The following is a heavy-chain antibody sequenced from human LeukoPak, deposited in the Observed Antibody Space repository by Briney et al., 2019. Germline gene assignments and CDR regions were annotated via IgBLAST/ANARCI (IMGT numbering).Heavy chain of an antibody. CDR3: ARRLTQYDCFDP. Sequence: SQTLSLTCAISGDSVSSNSVTWNWIRQSPSRGLEWLGRTYYRSTWYDDYAVSVRGRITVNPDTSKNQFSLHLNSVTPEDTAVYYCARRLTQYDCFDPWGQGILVTVSS. CDR1: GDSVSSNSVT. CDR2: TYYRSTWYD. V-gene: IGHV6-1*01. J-gene: IGHJ5*02. D-gene: IGHD2-2*01.